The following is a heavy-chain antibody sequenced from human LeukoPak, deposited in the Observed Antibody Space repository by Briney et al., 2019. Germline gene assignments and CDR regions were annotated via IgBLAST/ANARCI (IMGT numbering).Heavy chain of an antibody. V-gene: IGHV4-39*01. Sequence: SETLSLTCTVSGGSISSSSYCWGWIRQPPGKGLEWIGSICYSGSTFYNPSLKSRVTLSVDTSKNQFSLKLTSVTAADTAVYYCATSPWYYYDSSDYYVDYWGQGTLVTVSS. J-gene: IGHJ4*02. D-gene: IGHD3-22*01. CDR1: GGSISSSSYC. CDR2: ICYSGST. CDR3: ATSPWYYYDSSDYYVDY.